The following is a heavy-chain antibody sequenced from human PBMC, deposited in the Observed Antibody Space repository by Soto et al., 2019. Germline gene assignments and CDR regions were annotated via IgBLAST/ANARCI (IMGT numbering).Heavy chain of an antibody. CDR3: ARDRSGYYTGPFDY. V-gene: IGHV4-31*03. CDR1: GGSISSGGYY. D-gene: IGHD3-22*01. J-gene: IGHJ4*02. Sequence: PSETLSLTCTVSGGSISSGGYYRSWIRQHPGKGLEWIGYIYYSGSTYYNPSLKSRVTISVDTSKNQFSLKLSSVTAADTAVYYCARDRSGYYTGPFDYWGQGTLVTVSS. CDR2: IYYSGST.